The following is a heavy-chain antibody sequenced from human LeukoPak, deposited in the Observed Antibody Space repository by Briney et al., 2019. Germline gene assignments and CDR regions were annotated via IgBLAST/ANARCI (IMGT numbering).Heavy chain of an antibody. CDR2: IYYSGST. CDR1: GGSISSSSYY. Sequence: SETLSLTCTVSGGSISSSSYYWGWIRQPPGKGLEWIGSIYYSGSTYYNPSLKSRVTISVDTSKNQFSLKLSSVTAADTAVYYCARDGTAAGLYFDLWGQGTLVTVS. J-gene: IGHJ4*01. D-gene: IGHD6-13*01. CDR3: ARDGTAAGLYFDL. V-gene: IGHV4-39*01.